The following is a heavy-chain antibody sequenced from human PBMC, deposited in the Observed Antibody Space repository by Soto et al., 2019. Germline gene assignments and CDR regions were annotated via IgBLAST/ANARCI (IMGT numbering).Heavy chain of an antibody. CDR3: ARDGTLYDSSGYYYLY. CDR1: GGTFSTST. Sequence: SVKVSCKASGGTFSTSTISWVRQAPGQGLEWMGGITPIFGTASFAQKFQGRVTITADESTSTAYMELSSLRSEDTAMYYCARDGTLYDSSGYYYLYWGQGTLVTVSS. CDR2: ITPIFGTA. D-gene: IGHD3-22*01. J-gene: IGHJ4*02. V-gene: IGHV1-69*13.